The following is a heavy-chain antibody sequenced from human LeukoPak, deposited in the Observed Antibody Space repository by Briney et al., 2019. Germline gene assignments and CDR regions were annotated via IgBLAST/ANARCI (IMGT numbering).Heavy chain of an antibody. CDR3: ATSPYYYDNSGSPVNYFDY. D-gene: IGHD3-22*01. V-gene: IGHV3-30*03. CDR2: ISYDGSNK. J-gene: IGHJ4*02. CDR1: GFTFSTYA. Sequence: GGSLRLSCAASGFTFSTYAIHWVRQAPGKGLEWIALISYDGSNKYYADSVKGRFAVSRDSSQTTLYLQMNSLTTEDTAVYYCATSPYYYDNSGSPVNYFDYWGQGTLVTVSS.